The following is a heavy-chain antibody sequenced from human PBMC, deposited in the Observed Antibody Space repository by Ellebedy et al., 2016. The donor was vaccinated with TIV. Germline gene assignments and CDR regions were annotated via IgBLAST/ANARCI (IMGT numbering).Heavy chain of an antibody. D-gene: IGHD2-21*01. CDR1: GGSISSYY. V-gene: IGHV4-59*12. CDR2: IYYSGST. CDR3: ARGGLGAFDI. Sequence: SETLSLTCTVSGGSISSYYWSWIRQPPGKGLEWIGYIYYSGSTNYNPSLKSRVTISVDTSKNQFSLKLSSVTAADTAVYYCARGGLGAFDIWGQGTMVTVSS. J-gene: IGHJ3*02.